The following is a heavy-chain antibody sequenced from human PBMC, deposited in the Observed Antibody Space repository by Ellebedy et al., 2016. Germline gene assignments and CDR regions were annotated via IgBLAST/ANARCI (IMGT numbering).Heavy chain of an antibody. CDR1: GGSVSSDY. V-gene: IGHV4-59*02. D-gene: IGHD6-19*01. J-gene: IGHJ3*01. Sequence: SETLSLTCNVSGGSVSSDYWNWIRRPPGKGLEWIGYVFHTGTTNYNPSLKRRVTMSVDTSTSQFSLRLTSVTAADTAVYYCAKWNGGWYAFDVWGQGTMVTVSS. CDR3: AKWNGGWYAFDV. CDR2: VFHTGTT.